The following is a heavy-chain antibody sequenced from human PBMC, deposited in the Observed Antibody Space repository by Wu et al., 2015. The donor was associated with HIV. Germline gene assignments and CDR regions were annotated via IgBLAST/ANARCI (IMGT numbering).Heavy chain of an antibody. D-gene: IGHD4-17*01. V-gene: IGHV1-69*12. CDR2: IIPIFGTA. J-gene: IGHJ4*02. Sequence: QVQLVQSGAEVKKPGSSVKVSCKASGGAFNNYAFIWVRQAPGQGLEWMGGIIPIFGTANYAQKFQGRVTITADESTSTVYMELSSLRSGDTAVYYCARGVDYGDYVASAHYDYWGQGTLVTVSS. CDR1: GGAFNNYA. CDR3: ARGVDYGDYVASAHYDY.